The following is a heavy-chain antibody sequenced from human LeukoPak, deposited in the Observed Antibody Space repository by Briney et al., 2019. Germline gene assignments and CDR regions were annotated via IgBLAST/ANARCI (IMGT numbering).Heavy chain of an antibody. V-gene: IGHV4-34*01. CDR2: INHGGST. Sequence: PSETLSLTCAVYGGSFSGYYWSWIRQPPGKGLEWIGEINHGGSTNYNPSLKSRVTISVDTSKNQFSLKLSSVTAADTAVYYCARDRITGTTYYYYGMDVWGQGTTVTVSS. CDR3: ARDRITGTTYYYYGMDV. J-gene: IGHJ6*02. D-gene: IGHD1-7*01. CDR1: GGSFSGYY.